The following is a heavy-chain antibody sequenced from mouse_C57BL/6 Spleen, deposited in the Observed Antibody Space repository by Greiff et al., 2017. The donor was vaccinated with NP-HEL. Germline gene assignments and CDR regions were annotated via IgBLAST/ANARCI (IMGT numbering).Heavy chain of an antibody. CDR3: ASATYSNYFDY. J-gene: IGHJ2*01. Sequence: VQLQQSGAELVKPGASVKLSCKASGYTFTSYWMHWVKQRPGQGLEWIGMIHPNSGSTNYNEKFKSKATLTVDKSSSTAYMQLSSLTSEDSAVYYCASATYSNYFDYWGQGTTLTVSS. CDR1: GYTFTSYW. D-gene: IGHD2-5*01. CDR2: IHPNSGST. V-gene: IGHV1-64*01.